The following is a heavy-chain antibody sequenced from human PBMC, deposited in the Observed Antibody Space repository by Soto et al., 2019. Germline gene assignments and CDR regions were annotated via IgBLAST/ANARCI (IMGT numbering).Heavy chain of an antibody. CDR2: INHSGTT. D-gene: IGHD3-10*01. J-gene: IGHJ4*02. CDR1: GGSFTGYY. Sequence: SETLSLTCAVHGGSFTGYYWNWIRQPPGKGLEWIGDINHSGTTNYNPSLKSRVTISLDTSKNQFSLNLTSVTAADTAFYYCTRVPMMYCGEGTYGYFDSWGQGTLVTVSS. V-gene: IGHV4-34*01. CDR3: TRVPMMYCGEGTYGYFDS.